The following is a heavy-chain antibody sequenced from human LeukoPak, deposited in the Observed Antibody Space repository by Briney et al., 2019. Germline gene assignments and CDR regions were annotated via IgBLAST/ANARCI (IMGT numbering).Heavy chain of an antibody. Sequence: GGSLRLSCAASGFTFSSYGMHWVRQAPGKGLEWVAVISYDGSNKYYADSVKGRFTISRDNSKNTLYLQMNSLRAEDTAVYYCAREVNYYYYMDVWGKGTTVTISS. J-gene: IGHJ6*03. CDR3: AREVNYYYYMDV. D-gene: IGHD2-21*01. V-gene: IGHV3-30*03. CDR2: ISYDGSNK. CDR1: GFTFSSYG.